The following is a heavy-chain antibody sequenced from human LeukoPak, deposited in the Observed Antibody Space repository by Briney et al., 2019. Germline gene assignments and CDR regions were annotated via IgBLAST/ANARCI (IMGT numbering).Heavy chain of an antibody. V-gene: IGHV1-2*06. Sequence: ASVKVSCKASAYTFTDYYVHWVRQAPGQGLEWMGRINPSSGDTNYAQNFQGRVTMTRDTSISTAYMELSRLRSDDTAVYYCARAGGGYCSGGSCYVFTYWGQGTLVTVSS. J-gene: IGHJ4*02. CDR1: AYTFTDYY. CDR3: ARAGGGYCSGGSCYVFTY. CDR2: INPSSGDT. D-gene: IGHD2-15*01.